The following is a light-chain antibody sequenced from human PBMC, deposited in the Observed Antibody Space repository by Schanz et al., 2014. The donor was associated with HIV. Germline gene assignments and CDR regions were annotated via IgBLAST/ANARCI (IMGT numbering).Light chain of an antibody. CDR1: NSDVGGYDY. Sequence: QSVLTQPASVSGSPGQSITISCTGTNSDVGGYDYVSWYQQHPGKAPKLIIYDVNYRPSGSSNRFSGSKSGSTASLAIFGLQAEDEADYYCCSYAGSTTFYVFATGTKLTVL. CDR2: DVN. CDR3: CSYAGSTTFYV. V-gene: IGLV2-14*01. J-gene: IGLJ1*01.